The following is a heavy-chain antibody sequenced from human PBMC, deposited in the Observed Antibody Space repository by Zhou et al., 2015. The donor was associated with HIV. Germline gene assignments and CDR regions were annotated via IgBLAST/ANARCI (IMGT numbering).Heavy chain of an antibody. CDR3: AKEPHRISMIVEKGWLDP. CDR2: ISGRGDKI. D-gene: IGHD3-22*01. J-gene: IGHJ5*02. CDR1: GFSFRDFA. V-gene: IGHV3-23*01. Sequence: LQSGGGVVQPGGSLRLACEGSGFSFRDFAMDWVRQSPGRGLEWISAISGRGDKIYYGGSVKGRATVSRDNAKNTVYLSLESLRVEDTAIYYCAKEPHRISMIVEKGWLDPWGQGTLVTVSS.